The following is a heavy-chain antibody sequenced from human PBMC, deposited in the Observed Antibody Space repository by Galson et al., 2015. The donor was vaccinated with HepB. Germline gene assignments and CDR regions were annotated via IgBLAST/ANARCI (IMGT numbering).Heavy chain of an antibody. Sequence: SLRLSCAASGFTFSSYGMHWVRQAPGKGLEWVAVISYDGSNKYYADSVKGRFTISRDNSKNTLYLQMNSLRAEDTAVYYCAKEGHGDYYYYYYYMDVWGKGTTVTVSS. V-gene: IGHV3-30*18. CDR3: AKEGHGDYYYYYYYMDV. CDR1: GFTFSSYG. CDR2: ISYDGSNK. D-gene: IGHD4-17*01. J-gene: IGHJ6*03.